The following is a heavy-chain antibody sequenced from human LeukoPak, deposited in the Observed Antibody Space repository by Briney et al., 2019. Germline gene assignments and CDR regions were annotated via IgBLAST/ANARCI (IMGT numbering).Heavy chain of an antibody. J-gene: IGHJ6*03. Sequence: GGSLRLSCAASGFTFSSYAMSWARQAPGKGLEWVSAISGSGGSTYYADSVKGRFTISRDNSKNTLFLQMNTLTTEDTALYYCAKDWGGSRYYIDVWGRGTLVTVSS. CDR2: ISGSGGST. V-gene: IGHV3-23*01. CDR3: AKDWGGSRYYIDV. CDR1: GFTFSSYA. D-gene: IGHD5-18*01.